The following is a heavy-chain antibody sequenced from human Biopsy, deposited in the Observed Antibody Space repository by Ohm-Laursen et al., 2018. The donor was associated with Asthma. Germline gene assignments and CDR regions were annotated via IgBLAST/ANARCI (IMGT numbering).Heavy chain of an antibody. CDR3: ARTYYDFLTGQVNDALAM. CDR2: INAGNGNT. Sequence: SVKVSCKVSGYTFINYAIHWVRQAPGHSLEWMGWINAGNGNTKYSEKFQGRVTITRDTSASTAYMDLSSLRSEDTAVYYCARTYYDFLTGQVNDALAMWGQGTVVTVSS. J-gene: IGHJ3*02. CDR1: GYTFINYA. V-gene: IGHV1-3*01. D-gene: IGHD3-9*01.